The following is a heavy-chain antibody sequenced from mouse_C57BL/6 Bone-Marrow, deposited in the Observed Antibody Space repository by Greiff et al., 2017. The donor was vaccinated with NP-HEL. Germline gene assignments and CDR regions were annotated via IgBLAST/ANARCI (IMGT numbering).Heavy chain of an antibody. CDR2: IWSDGST. V-gene: IGHV2-6*03. CDR3: AGREPAGFAY. Sequence: VKLMESGPGLVAPSQCLSITCTVSGFSLTSYGVHWVRQPPGKGLEWLVVIWSDGSTTYNSAIKSRLSISKDNSKSHVFLKMISLQTDDTAMYYCAGREPAGFAYWGQGTLVTVSA. CDR1: GFSLTSYG. J-gene: IGHJ3*01.